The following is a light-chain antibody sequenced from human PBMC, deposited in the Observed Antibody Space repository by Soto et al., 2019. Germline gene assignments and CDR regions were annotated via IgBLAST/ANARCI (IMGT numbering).Light chain of an antibody. J-gene: IGKJ1*01. CDR1: HTISSW. CDR2: KAS. Sequence: IQLTQSPSSLPASVGYRVTITCRASHTISSWLAWYQQKPGKAPKLLIYKASTLKSGVPSRFSGSGSGTEFTLTISSLQPDDFATYYCQHYNSYSEAFGQGTKVDIK. CDR3: QHYNSYSEA. V-gene: IGKV1-5*03.